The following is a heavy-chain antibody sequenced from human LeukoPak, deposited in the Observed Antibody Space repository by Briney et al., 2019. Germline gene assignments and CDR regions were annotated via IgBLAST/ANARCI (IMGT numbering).Heavy chain of an antibody. CDR3: ARGLYRDCSSTSCFAGY. D-gene: IGHD2-2*01. CDR1: GYTFTSYG. Sequence: GASVKVSCKASGYTFTSYGISWVRQAPGQGLEWMGWMNPNSGNTGYAQKFQGRVTMTRNTSISTAYMELSSLRSEDTAVYYCARGLYRDCSSTSCFAGYWGQGTLVTVSS. CDR2: MNPNSGNT. J-gene: IGHJ4*02. V-gene: IGHV1-8*02.